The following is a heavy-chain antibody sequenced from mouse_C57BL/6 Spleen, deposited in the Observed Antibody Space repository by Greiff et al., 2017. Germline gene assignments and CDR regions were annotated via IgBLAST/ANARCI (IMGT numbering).Heavy chain of an antibody. Sequence: QVQLQQSGAELVRPGASVKLSCTASGYTFTSYGMSWVKQRTGQGLEWIGEIDPRSGNTYYNEKFKGKATLTADKSSSTAYLELRSLTSEDSAVYLWAKTYYGSSYGMDYWGQGTSVTVSS. V-gene: IGHV1-81*01. CDR1: GYTFTSYG. CDR2: IDPRSGNT. D-gene: IGHD1-1*01. CDR3: AKTYYGSSYGMDY. J-gene: IGHJ4*01.